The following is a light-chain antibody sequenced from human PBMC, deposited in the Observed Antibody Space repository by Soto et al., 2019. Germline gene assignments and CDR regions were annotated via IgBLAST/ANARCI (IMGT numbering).Light chain of an antibody. V-gene: IGKV1-39*01. Sequence: DIPITQPPSSLPASLRARLTITGGASQGISNYLAWYQQKPGQAPKLLIYAASRLQSGVPSRFSGSGSGTDFTLTISSLQPEDFATYYCQQSHSTPLTFGQGTEVDIK. CDR2: AAS. CDR3: QQSHSTPLT. CDR1: QGISNY. J-gene: IGKJ1*01.